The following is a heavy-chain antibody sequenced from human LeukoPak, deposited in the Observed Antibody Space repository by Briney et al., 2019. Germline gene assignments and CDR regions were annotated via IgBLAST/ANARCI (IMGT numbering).Heavy chain of an antibody. CDR2: ISGSGGST. Sequence: GGTLRLSCAASGFTFSRYGISWVRQAPGKGLEWVSAISGSGGSTYYADSVKGRFTISRDNSKNTLYLQINSLRAEDTAVYYCAKDHLPGIVVADRDYWGQGTLVTVSS. D-gene: IGHD6-19*01. CDR3: AKDHLPGIVVADRDY. J-gene: IGHJ4*02. CDR1: GFTFSRYG. V-gene: IGHV3-23*01.